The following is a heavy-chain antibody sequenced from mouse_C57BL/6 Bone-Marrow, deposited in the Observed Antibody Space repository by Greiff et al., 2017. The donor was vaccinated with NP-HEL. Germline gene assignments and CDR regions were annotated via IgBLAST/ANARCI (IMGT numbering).Heavy chain of an antibody. CDR1: GYTFTSYS. J-gene: IGHJ4*01. CDR3: ARYYGSPYYAMDD. CDR2: INPSSGYT. Sequence: VQLQQPGAELARPGASVKMSCKASGYTFTSYSMHWVKQRPGQGLEWIGYINPSSGYTKYNQKFKDKATLTVDKSSSTAYMQLSSLTAEDSAVYCRARYYGSPYYAMDDWGQGTSVTVSS. V-gene: IGHV1-4*01. D-gene: IGHD1-1*01.